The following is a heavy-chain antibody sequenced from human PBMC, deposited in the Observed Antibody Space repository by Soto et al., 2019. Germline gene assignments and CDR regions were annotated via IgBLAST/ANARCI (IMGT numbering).Heavy chain of an antibody. D-gene: IGHD1-1*01. Sequence: QVRLVQSGAEVKKPGASVKVSCKASGYTFTSYAMHWVRQAPGQRLEWMGWINAGNGNTKYSQKFQGRVTITRDTSASTAHIELSSLRSEDTAVYYCARVQRSGSFDYWGQGTLVTVSS. CDR2: INAGNGNT. CDR1: GYTFTSYA. CDR3: ARVQRSGSFDY. J-gene: IGHJ4*02. V-gene: IGHV1-3*01.